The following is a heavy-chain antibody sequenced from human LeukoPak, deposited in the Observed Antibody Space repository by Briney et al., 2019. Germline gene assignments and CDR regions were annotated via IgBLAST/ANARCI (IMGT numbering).Heavy chain of an antibody. CDR2: ISYDEKNK. Sequence: GRSLRLSCAASGFTFSSYAMHWVRQAPGKGLEWLAIISYDEKNKYYADSVKGRFTISRDISKNTLYLQMNIPRPEDTAVYHCARDGSFYFDYWGQGTLVTVSS. J-gene: IGHJ4*02. D-gene: IGHD3-16*02. CDR3: ARDGSFYFDY. CDR1: GFTFSSYA. V-gene: IGHV3-30*04.